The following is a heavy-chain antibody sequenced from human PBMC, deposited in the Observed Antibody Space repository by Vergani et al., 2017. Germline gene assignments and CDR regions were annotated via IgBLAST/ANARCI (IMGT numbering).Heavy chain of an antibody. CDR3: ARDKWRFGELLGTGMDV. D-gene: IGHD3-10*01. Sequence: QVQLVQSGAEVKKPGASVKVSCKASGYTFTSYAMHWVRQAPGQRLEWMGWINAVNGNTKYSQKFQGRVTITRDTAARTAYMELSSLRSEDTAVYYCARDKWRFGELLGTGMDVWGQGTTVTVSS. CDR1: GYTFTSYA. V-gene: IGHV1-3*01. J-gene: IGHJ6*02. CDR2: INAVNGNT.